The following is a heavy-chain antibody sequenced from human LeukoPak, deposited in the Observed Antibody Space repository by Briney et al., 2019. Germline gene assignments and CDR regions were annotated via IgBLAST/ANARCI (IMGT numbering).Heavy chain of an antibody. CDR3: ARDPFVVVVPAPGDYYYYGMDV. CDR1: GFPFSSYS. J-gene: IGHJ6*02. Sequence: GGSLRLSCAASGFPFSSYSMNWVRQPPGKGLEWVSSISSSSSYIYYADSVKGRFTISRDNAKNSLYLQMNSPRAEDTAVYYCARDPFVVVVPAPGDYYYYGMDVWGQGTTVTVSS. CDR2: ISSSSSYI. D-gene: IGHD2-2*01. V-gene: IGHV3-21*01.